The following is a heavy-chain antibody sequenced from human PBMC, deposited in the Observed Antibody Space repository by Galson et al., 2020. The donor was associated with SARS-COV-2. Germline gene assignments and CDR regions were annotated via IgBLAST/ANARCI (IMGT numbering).Heavy chain of an antibody. D-gene: IGHD2-2*02. J-gene: IGHJ6*02. CDR1: GGSISSYY. V-gene: IGHV4-59*01. CDR3: ARVLGYCSSTSCYSYYYYGMDV. Sequence: SETLSLTCTVSGGSISSYYWSWIRQPPGKGLEWIGYIYYSGSTNYNPSLKSRVTISVDTSKNQFSLKLSSVTAADTAVYYCARVLGYCSSTSCYSYYYYGMDVWGQGTTVTGSS. CDR2: IYYSGST.